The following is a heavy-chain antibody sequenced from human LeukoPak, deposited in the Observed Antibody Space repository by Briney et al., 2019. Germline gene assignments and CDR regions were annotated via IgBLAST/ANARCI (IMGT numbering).Heavy chain of an antibody. D-gene: IGHD3-22*01. V-gene: IGHV1-69*04. Sequence: GASVKVSCKASGGTFSSYAISWVRQAPGQGLEWMGRIIPILGIANYAQKFQGRVTITADKSTSTAYMELSSLRSEDTAVYYCARAKYYYDSSGYSYGGWGQGTMVTVSS. CDR1: GGTFSSYA. CDR2: IIPILGIA. J-gene: IGHJ3*01. CDR3: ARAKYYYDSSGYSYGG.